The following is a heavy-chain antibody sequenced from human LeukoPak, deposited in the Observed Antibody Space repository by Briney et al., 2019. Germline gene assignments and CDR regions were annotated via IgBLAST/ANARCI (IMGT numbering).Heavy chain of an antibody. Sequence: KPSETLSLTCTVSGGSISSSSYYWGWIRQPPGKGLEWIGSIYYSGSTYYNPSLKSRVTISVDTSKNQFSLKLSSVTAADTAVYYCARHGRGSGSYYNGWGQGTLVTVSS. D-gene: IGHD3-10*01. CDR1: GGSISSSSYY. CDR2: IYYSGST. V-gene: IGHV4-39*01. J-gene: IGHJ4*02. CDR3: ARHGRGSGSYYNG.